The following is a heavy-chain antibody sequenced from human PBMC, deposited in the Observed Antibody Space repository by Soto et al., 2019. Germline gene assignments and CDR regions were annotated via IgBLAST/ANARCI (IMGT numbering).Heavy chain of an antibody. Sequence: ASVKVSCKASGYTFTSYYMHWVRQAPGQGLEWMGIINPSGGSTSYAQKFQGRVTMTRDTSTSTVYMELSSLRSEDTAVYYCAREARGDYETPFFDIWGQGTMVTVSS. V-gene: IGHV1-46*03. CDR1: GYTFTSYY. CDR2: INPSGGST. D-gene: IGHD4-17*01. CDR3: AREARGDYETPFFDI. J-gene: IGHJ3*02.